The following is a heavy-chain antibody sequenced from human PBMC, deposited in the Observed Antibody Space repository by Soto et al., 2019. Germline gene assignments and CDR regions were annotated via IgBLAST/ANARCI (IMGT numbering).Heavy chain of an antibody. D-gene: IGHD1-26*01. J-gene: IGHJ6*02. CDR1: GGSISSGGYY. V-gene: IGHV4-31*03. CDR3: ARAGRALYYYGMDV. Sequence: NPSETLSLTCTVSGGSISSGGYYWSWIRQHPGKGLEWIGYIYYSGSTYYNPSLKSRVTISVDTSKNQFSLKLSSVTAADTAVYYCARAGRALYYYGMDVWGQGTTVTVSS. CDR2: IYYSGST.